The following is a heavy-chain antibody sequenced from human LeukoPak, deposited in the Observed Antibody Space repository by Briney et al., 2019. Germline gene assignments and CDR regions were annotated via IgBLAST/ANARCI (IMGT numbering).Heavy chain of an antibody. CDR3: ARDSANVVVPAAMEFDY. D-gene: IGHD2-2*01. CDR1: GYTFTSCG. Sequence: GASVKVSFKASGYTFTSCGISWLRQAPGQGLEWMGLISAYNGNTNYAQKLQGRVTMTTDTSTSTAYMELRSLISDDTAVYYCARDSANVVVPAAMEFDYWGQGTLVTVSS. V-gene: IGHV1-18*01. J-gene: IGHJ4*02. CDR2: ISAYNGNT.